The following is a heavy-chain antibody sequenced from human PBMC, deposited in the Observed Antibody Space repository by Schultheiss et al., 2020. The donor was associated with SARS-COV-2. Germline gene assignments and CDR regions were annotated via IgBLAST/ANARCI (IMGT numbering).Heavy chain of an antibody. Sequence: GGSLRLSCAASGFTFSSYAMNWVRQAPGKGLEWVSTISGSGGSTYYAGSVKGRFTISRDNSKNTLYLQMNSLRAEDTAVYYCAKDLGGRDYYDRSYYYYYGMDVWGQGTTVTVSS. D-gene: IGHD3-22*01. J-gene: IGHJ6*02. CDR1: GFTFSSYA. CDR3: AKDLGGRDYYDRSYYYYYGMDV. CDR2: ISGSGGST. V-gene: IGHV3-23*01.